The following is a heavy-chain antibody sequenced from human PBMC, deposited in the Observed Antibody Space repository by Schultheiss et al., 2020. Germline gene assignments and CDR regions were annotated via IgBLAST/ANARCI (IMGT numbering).Heavy chain of an antibody. D-gene: IGHD6-6*01. CDR1: GYTFTGYY. J-gene: IGHJ4*02. V-gene: IGHV1-2*02. CDR3: ATGRIAAQKRVEFDY. Sequence: ASVKVSCKASGYTFTGYYMHWVRQAPRQGLEWMGWINPNSGGTNYAQKFQGRVTMTRDTSISTAYMELSRLRSDDTAVYYCATGRIAAQKRVEFDYWGQGTLVTVSS. CDR2: INPNSGGT.